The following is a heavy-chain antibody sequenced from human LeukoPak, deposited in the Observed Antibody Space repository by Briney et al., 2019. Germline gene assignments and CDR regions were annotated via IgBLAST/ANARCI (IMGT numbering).Heavy chain of an antibody. V-gene: IGHV4-59*01. CDR3: ARDGYYDSSGYHDAFDI. Sequence: SETLSLTCTVSGGSMSSYYWSWIRQPPGKGLEWIGYIYYSGGTNYNPSLKSRVTISVDTSKNQFSLKLSSVTAADTAVYYCARDGYYDSSGYHDAFDIWGQGTMVTVSS. D-gene: IGHD3-22*01. J-gene: IGHJ3*02. CDR2: IYYSGGT. CDR1: GGSMSSYY.